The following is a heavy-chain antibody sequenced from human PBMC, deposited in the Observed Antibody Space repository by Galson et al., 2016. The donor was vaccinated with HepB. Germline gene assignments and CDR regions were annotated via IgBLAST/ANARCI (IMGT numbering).Heavy chain of an antibody. CDR3: ARREGYCSGGRCNGFDY. J-gene: IGHJ4*02. CDR2: IFPGDSDI. V-gene: IGHV5-51*01. CDR1: GYTFSNYW. Sequence: QSGAEVKKPGKSLKISCTGFGYTFSNYWIAWVRQMPGKGLEWMGIIFPGDSDIKYSPSFQGQVTISADKSISTAYLQWSSLKASDTATYYCARREGYCSGGRCNGFDYWGQGTLVSVSS. D-gene: IGHD2-15*01.